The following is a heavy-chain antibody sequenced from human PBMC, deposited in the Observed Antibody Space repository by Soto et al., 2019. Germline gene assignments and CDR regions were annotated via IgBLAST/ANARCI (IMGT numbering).Heavy chain of an antibody. J-gene: IGHJ5*02. CDR1: GFTFSTYA. CDR2: INTSGGST. V-gene: IGHV3-23*01. CDR3: AKFYGGKSAHTYTIDP. D-gene: IGHD2-15*01. Sequence: PGESLKISCAASGFTFSTYAMSWVRQAPGKGLEWVSTINTSGGSTYYADSVKGRFTISRDNSKNTLYLQMNSLRPEDTAVYYCAKFYGGKSAHTYTIDPWGQGTLVTVSS.